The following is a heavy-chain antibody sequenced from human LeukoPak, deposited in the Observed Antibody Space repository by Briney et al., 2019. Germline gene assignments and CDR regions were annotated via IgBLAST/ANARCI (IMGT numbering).Heavy chain of an antibody. V-gene: IGHV4-30-2*01. CDR2: IYHSGST. CDR3: ARAKYYYGSGSPHFDY. J-gene: IGHJ4*02. D-gene: IGHD3-10*01. Sequence: SETLSLTCAVSGHSISSGGYSWRWLRQPPGKGLECIGYIYHSGSTYYNPSLKSRVTISVDRSKNQFSLKLSSVTAADTAVYYCARAKYYYGSGSPHFDYWGQGTLVTVSS. CDR1: GHSISSGGYS.